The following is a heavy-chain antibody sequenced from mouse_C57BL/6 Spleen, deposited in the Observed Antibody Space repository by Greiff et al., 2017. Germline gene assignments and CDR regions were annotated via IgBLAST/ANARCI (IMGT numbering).Heavy chain of an antibody. CDR1: GFSLTSYG. Sequence: VQLQQSGPGLVQPSQSLSITCTVSGFSLTSYGVHWVRQSPGKGLEWLGVIWSGGSTDYNAAFISRLSISKDNSKSQVFFKMNSLQADDTAIYYCATTVVGYFDVWGTGTTVTASS. CDR2: IWSGGST. V-gene: IGHV2-2*01. D-gene: IGHD1-1*01. CDR3: ATTVVGYFDV. J-gene: IGHJ1*03.